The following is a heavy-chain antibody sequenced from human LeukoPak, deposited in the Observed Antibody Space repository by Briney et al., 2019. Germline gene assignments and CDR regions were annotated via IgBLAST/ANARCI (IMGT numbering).Heavy chain of an antibody. V-gene: IGHV4-38-2*02. CDR3: AVNPEWIYYFDY. CDR1: GYSISSGYY. J-gene: IGHJ4*02. D-gene: IGHD3-3*01. Sequence: PSETLSLTCTVSGYSISSGYYWGWIRQPPGKGLEWIGSIYHSGSTYYNPSLKSRVTISVDTSKSQFSLKLSSVTAADTAVYYCAVNPEWIYYFDYWGQGTLVTVSS. CDR2: IYHSGST.